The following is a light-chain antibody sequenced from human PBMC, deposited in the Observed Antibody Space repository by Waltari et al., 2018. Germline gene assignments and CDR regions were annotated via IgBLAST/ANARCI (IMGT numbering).Light chain of an antibody. J-gene: IGKJ1*01. CDR1: QSVRIY. CDR3: QQYVESPAT. V-gene: IGKV3-20*01. Sequence: EIVLTQSPGTVSLSPGDRATLSCRASQSVRIYLAWSQQKPGQAPRLLIYHASTRATGIPDRFSASGSGTDFSLTSSRLEPEDFAMYYCQQYVESPATFGQGTKVEIK. CDR2: HAS.